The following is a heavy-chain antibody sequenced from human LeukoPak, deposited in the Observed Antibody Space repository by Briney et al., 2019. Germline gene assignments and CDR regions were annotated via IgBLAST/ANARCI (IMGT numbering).Heavy chain of an antibody. J-gene: IGHJ4*02. V-gene: IGHV3-21*01. CDR2: ISTGSSYI. CDR3: ARPGAVAGPGSTGFDY. CDR1: GFTFSSYS. Sequence: PGGSLRLSCAASGFTFSSYSMNWVRQAPGKGLEWVSSISTGSSYIYYADSMKGRFTISRDNAKNSLYLQMHSLRAEDTAVYYCARPGAVAGPGSTGFDYWGQGTLVTVSS. D-gene: IGHD6-19*01.